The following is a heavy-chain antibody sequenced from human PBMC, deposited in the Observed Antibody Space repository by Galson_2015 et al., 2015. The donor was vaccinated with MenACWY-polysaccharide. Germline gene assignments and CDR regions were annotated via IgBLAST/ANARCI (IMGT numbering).Heavy chain of an antibody. CDR1: SGSISSRGHH. Sequence: SETLSLTCTVSSGSISSRGHHWGWIRQPPGKGLEWIGIVYYSGNTYYNPSLESRVTISVDTSKNQFSLKLSSVTAADTALYYCARAPTPYCSSTSCFNKYAFDIWGQGTMVTVSS. CDR3: ARAPTPYCSSTSCFNKYAFDI. CDR2: VYYSGNT. V-gene: IGHV4-39*01. J-gene: IGHJ3*02. D-gene: IGHD2-2*01.